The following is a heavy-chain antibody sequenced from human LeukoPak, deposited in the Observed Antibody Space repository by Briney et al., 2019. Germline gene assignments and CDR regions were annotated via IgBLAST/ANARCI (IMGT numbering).Heavy chain of an antibody. CDR1: GGSISSGGYS. CDR3: ARGRDSYGSGTYYFEY. D-gene: IGHD3-10*01. CDR2: IFHTGST. V-gene: IGHV4-30-2*01. J-gene: IGHJ4*02. Sequence: SQTLSLTCVVSGGSISSGGYSWSWVRQPPGKGLDWIGYIFHTGSTFYNPSLKSRVTISGDRSKNQFSLKLSSVTAADTAVYYCARGRDSYGSGTYYFEYWGQGTLVTVSS.